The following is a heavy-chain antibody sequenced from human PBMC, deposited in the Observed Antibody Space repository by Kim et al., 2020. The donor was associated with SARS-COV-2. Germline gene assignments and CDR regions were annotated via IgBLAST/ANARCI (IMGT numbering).Heavy chain of an antibody. J-gene: IGHJ4*02. CDR1: GYTFTGYY. CDR3: ARTSIYFDWLPEFDY. CDR2: INPNSGGT. Sequence: ASVKVSCKASGYTFTGYYMHWVRQAPGQGLEWMGWINPNSGGTNYAQKFQGGVTMTRDTSISTAYMELSRLRSDDTAVYYCARTSIYFDWLPEFDYWGQGTLVTVSS. V-gene: IGHV1-2*02. D-gene: IGHD3-9*01.